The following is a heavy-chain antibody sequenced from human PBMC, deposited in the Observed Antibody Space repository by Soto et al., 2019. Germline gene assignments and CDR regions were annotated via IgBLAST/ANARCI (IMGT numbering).Heavy chain of an antibody. D-gene: IGHD6-19*01. Sequence: SETLSLTCAVYGGSFSGYYWSWIRQPPGKGLEWIGEINHSGSTNYNPSLKSRVTISVDTSKNQFSLKLSSVTAADTAVYYCARASSGWYVDDYWGQGTLVTVSS. V-gene: IGHV4-34*01. CDR2: INHSGST. CDR1: GGSFSGYY. J-gene: IGHJ4*02. CDR3: ARASSGWYVDDY.